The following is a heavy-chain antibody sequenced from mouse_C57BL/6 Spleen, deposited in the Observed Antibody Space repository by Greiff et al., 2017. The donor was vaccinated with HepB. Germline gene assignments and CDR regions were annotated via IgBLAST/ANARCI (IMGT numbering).Heavy chain of an antibody. J-gene: IGHJ3*01. CDR2: IDPSDSYT. V-gene: IGHV1-50*01. CDR3: ARRGGPGTGLEY. CDR1: GYTFTSYW. D-gene: IGHD4-1*01. Sequence: QVQLQQPGAELVKPGASVKLSCKASGYTFTSYWMQWVKQRPGQGLEWIGEIDPSDSYTNYNQKFKGKATLTVVTSSSTAYMQLSSLTSEDSAVYYCARRGGPGTGLEYWGQGTLVTVSA.